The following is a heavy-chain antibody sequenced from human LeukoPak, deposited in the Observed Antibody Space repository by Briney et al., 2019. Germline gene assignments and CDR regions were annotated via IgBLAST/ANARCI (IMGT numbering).Heavy chain of an antibody. J-gene: IGHJ6*03. D-gene: IGHD1-26*01. CDR1: GYTFTSYD. CDR2: MNPNSGNT. V-gene: IGHV1-8*01. CDR3: ARGPVGALGKDGEARAYYYYYMDV. Sequence: GASVKVSCKASGYTFTSYDINWVRQATGQGLEWMGWMNPNSGNTGYAQKFQGRVTMTRNTSISTAYMELSSLRSEDTAVYYCARGPVGALGKDGEARAYYYYYMDVCGKGTTVTVSS.